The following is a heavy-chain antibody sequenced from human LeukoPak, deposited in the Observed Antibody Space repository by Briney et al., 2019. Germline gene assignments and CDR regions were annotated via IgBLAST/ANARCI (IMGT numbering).Heavy chain of an antibody. CDR1: GYTFTSYG. CDR3: ARGGSGWYHYYYYGMDV. CDR2: ISAYNGNT. Sequence: PQASVKVSCKASGYTFTSYGISWVRQAPGQGLEWMGWISAYNGNTNYAQKLQGRVTMTTDTSTSTAYMELRSLRSDDTAVYYCARGGSGWYHYYYYGMDVWGQGITVTVSS. D-gene: IGHD6-19*01. J-gene: IGHJ6*02. V-gene: IGHV1-18*01.